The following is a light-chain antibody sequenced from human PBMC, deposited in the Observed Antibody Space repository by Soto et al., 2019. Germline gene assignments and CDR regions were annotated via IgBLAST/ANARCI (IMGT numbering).Light chain of an antibody. V-gene: IGKV3-15*01. CDR1: QSVRSS. CDR2: DAS. J-gene: IGKJ1*01. CDR3: QQYNSWPKT. Sequence: EIVMTQSPGTLSVSPGERATLFCRASQSVRSSLAWYQQKPGQAPRLFIYDASTRATGIPARFSGSGSGTEFTLTISSLQSEDFAVYYCQQYNSWPKTFGQGTKVDIK.